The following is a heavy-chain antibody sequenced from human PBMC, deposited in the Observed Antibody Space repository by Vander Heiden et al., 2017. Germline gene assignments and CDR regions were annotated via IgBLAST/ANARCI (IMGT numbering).Heavy chain of an antibody. CDR1: GFTFSSYA. V-gene: IGHV3-23*01. Sequence: EVQLLESGGGLVQPGGSLRLSCAASGFTFSSYAMSWVRQAPGKGLEWVSAISGSGGSTYYTDSVKGRFTISRDNSKNTLYLQMNSLRAEDTAVYYCANCNDYDFWSGGAYGMDVWGQGTTVTVSS. D-gene: IGHD3-3*01. CDR2: ISGSGGST. J-gene: IGHJ6*02. CDR3: ANCNDYDFWSGGAYGMDV.